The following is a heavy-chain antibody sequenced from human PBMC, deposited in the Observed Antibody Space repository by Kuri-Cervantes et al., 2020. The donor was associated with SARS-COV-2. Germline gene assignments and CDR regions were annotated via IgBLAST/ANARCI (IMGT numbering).Heavy chain of an antibody. D-gene: IGHD2-2*02. J-gene: IGHJ4*02. CDR3: ARFNPGKLLYRGFDY. Sequence: GESLKISCAASGFTFSSYSMNWVRQAPGKGLEWVANIKQDGSEKYYVDSVKGRFTISRDNAKNSLYLQMNSLRAEDTAVYYCARFNPGKLLYRGFDYWGQGTLVTASS. V-gene: IGHV3-7*01. CDR2: IKQDGSEK. CDR1: GFTFSSYS.